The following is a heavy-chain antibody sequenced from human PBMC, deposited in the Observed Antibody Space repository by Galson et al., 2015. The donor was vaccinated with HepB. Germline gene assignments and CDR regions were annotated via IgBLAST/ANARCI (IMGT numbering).Heavy chain of an antibody. CDR3: AKSWQVRRELDL. CDR1: GFTLRSYN. Sequence: SLRLSCAASGFTLRSYNINGVRQAPGRGLEWVSCISNDTGKIQYADSVKGRFIISRDTAKNSLFLHMNGLRVEDTAVYYCAKSWQVRRELDLWGPGTLVTVTS. J-gene: IGHJ5*02. V-gene: IGHV3-21*01. D-gene: IGHD6-19*01. CDR2: ISNDTGKI.